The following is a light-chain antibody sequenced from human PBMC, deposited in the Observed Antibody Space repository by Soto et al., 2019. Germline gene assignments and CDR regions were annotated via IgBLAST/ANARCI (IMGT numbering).Light chain of an antibody. J-gene: IGKJ4*01. Sequence: EIVLTQSPAPLSLSPGERATLSCRASQTVSSYLAWYQQKPGQAPRLLIYDASNRATGIPARFSGSGSGTDFTLTISSLEPEDFAVYYCQQRSNFSLTFRGWTNVEIK. CDR2: DAS. CDR3: QQRSNFSLT. CDR1: QTVSSY. V-gene: IGKV3-11*01.